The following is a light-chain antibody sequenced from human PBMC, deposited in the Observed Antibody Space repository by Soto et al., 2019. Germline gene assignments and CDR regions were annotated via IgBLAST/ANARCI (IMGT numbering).Light chain of an antibody. CDR1: QSVSSY. CDR3: QQRSNWPSIT. V-gene: IGKV3-11*01. J-gene: IGKJ5*01. CDR2: DAS. Sequence: DIVMTQSPVTLSLSPWERATLSCRASQSVSSYLAWYQQKPGQAPRLLIYDASNRATGIPARFSGSGSGTDFTLTISSLEPEDFAVYYCQQRSNWPSITFGQGTRLEI.